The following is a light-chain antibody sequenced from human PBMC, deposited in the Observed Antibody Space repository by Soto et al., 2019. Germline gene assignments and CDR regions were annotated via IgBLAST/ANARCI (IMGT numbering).Light chain of an antibody. J-gene: IGKJ3*01. CDR1: QTVDRGY. CDR3: QQYGSSLFT. CDR2: DAS. V-gene: IGKV3-20*01. Sequence: EIVLTQSPGTLSLSPGERATLSCRASQTVDRGYLAWYQQKPGQAPRLLIYDASTRATGIPDRFSGSGSGTDFTLTISRLEPEDFAVYYCQQYGSSLFTFGPGTKVDIK.